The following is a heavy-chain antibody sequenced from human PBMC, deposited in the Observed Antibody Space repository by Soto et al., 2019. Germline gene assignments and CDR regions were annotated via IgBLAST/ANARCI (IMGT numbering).Heavy chain of an antibody. D-gene: IGHD2-2*01. CDR1: GGTFSSYA. CDR2: IIPIFDTA. CDR3: ARHDCISSSCYYYYYYSMDV. V-gene: IGHV1-69*12. J-gene: IGHJ6*02. Sequence: QVQLVQSGAEVKKPGSSVTVSCKTSGGTFSSYAISWVRQAPGQGLEWMGGIIPIFDTANYAQKFQGRVTITADESTSTAYRELSSLRSEDTAVYYCARHDCISSSCYYYYYYSMDVWGQGTTVTVSS.